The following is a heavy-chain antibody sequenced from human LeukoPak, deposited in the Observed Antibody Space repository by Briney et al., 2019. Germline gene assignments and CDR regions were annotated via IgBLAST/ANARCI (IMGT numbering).Heavy chain of an antibody. Sequence: GGSLRLSCAASGVTFSTHTMNWVRKAPGKGLEWVSSITAGSVNMYYADAVKGRFTISRDNAKNSLFLQMNSLRAEDTAVYYCAKVQDDSATWFEYFQHWGQGTLVTVSS. CDR1: GVTFSTHT. D-gene: IGHD3-9*01. CDR2: ITAGSVNM. J-gene: IGHJ1*01. CDR3: AKVQDDSATWFEYFQH. V-gene: IGHV3-21*01.